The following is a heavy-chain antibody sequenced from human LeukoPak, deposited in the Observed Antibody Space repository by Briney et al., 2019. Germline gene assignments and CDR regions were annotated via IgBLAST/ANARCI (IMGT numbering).Heavy chain of an antibody. CDR2: IYLSGST. D-gene: IGHD1-26*01. J-gene: IGHJ3*02. Sequence: SETLSLTCAVSGYSISSGYYWGWIRQPPGKGLEWIGSIYLSGSTYDNPSLKSRVTISLDTSKNRFSLKLTSVTAADTAVYYCAKIEVDRYFDAFDIWGQGTMVTVSS. CDR3: AKIEVDRYFDAFDI. CDR1: GYSISSGYY. V-gene: IGHV4-38-2*01.